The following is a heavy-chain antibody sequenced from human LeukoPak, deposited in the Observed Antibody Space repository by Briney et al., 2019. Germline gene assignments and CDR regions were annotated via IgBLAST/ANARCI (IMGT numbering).Heavy chain of an antibody. V-gene: IGHV3-23*01. CDR3: AKARLREFDY. Sequence: GGSLRLSCAASGFTFSSYALTWVRQAPGKGLEWVSGISGSGGSTYYAASVKGRFTISRDNSKNTLYLQMNSLRAEDTAVYYCAKARLREFDYWGQGTLVTVSS. CDR1: GFTFSSYA. CDR2: ISGSGGST. D-gene: IGHD4-17*01. J-gene: IGHJ4*02.